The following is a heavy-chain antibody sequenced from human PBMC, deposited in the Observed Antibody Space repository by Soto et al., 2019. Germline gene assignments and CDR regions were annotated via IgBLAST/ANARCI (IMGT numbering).Heavy chain of an antibody. Sequence: QVQLVQSGAEVKKPGSSVKVSCKASGGIFSTYAISWLRQAPGQGLEWMGGIIPLFGTPNYAQRFQGRVTITADESTSTAYMELSRLRSEDRAVYYCARDRYDYGSGNYYNRIDFWGQGTLVTVSS. CDR3: ARDRYDYGSGNYYNRIDF. J-gene: IGHJ4*02. CDR2: IIPLFGTP. V-gene: IGHV1-69*01. CDR1: GGIFSTYA. D-gene: IGHD3-10*01.